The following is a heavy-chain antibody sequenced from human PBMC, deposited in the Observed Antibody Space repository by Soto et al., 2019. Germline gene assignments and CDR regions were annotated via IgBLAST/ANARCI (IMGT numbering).Heavy chain of an antibody. V-gene: IGHV3-21*01. CDR2: ISSSSSYI. CDR1: GFTFSSYS. J-gene: IGHJ6*02. Sequence: PGGSLRLSCAASGFTFSSYSMNWVRQAPGKGLEWVSSISSSSSYIYYADSVKGRFTISRDNAKNSLYLQMNSLRAEDTAVYYCARANNDYVWGSYRHSSGMDVWGQGTTVTVSS. D-gene: IGHD3-16*02. CDR3: ARANNDYVWGSYRHSSGMDV.